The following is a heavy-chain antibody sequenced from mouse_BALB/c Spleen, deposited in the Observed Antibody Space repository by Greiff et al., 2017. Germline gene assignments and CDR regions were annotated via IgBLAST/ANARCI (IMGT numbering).Heavy chain of an antibody. CDR3: AREIPLYYYGPLDY. Sequence: QLQLQQSGPGLVAPSQSLSITCTVSGFSLTSYGVHWVRQPPGKGLEWLGVIWAGGSTNYNSALMSRLSISKDNSKSQVFLKMNSLQTDDTAMYYCAREIPLYYYGPLDYWGQGTTLTVSS. CDR1: GFSLTSYG. V-gene: IGHV2-9*02. J-gene: IGHJ2*01. CDR2: IWAGGST. D-gene: IGHD1-1*01.